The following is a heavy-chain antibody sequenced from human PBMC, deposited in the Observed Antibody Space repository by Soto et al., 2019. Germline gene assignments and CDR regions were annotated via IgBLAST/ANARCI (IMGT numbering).Heavy chain of an antibody. CDR2: FDPEDGET. V-gene: IGHV1-24*01. CDR3: ATVYGSGSYFRFTAFDY. CDR1: GYTLPELS. Sequence: GASVKVYCKVSGYTLPELSMHWVRQAPGKGLEWMGGFDPEDGETIYAQKFQGRVTMTEDTSTDTAYMELSSLRSEDTAVYYCATVYGSGSYFRFTAFDYWGQGTLVTVSS. D-gene: IGHD3-10*01. J-gene: IGHJ4*02.